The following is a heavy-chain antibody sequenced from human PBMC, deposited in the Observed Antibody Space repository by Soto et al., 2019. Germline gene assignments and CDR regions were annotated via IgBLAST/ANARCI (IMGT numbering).Heavy chain of an antibody. Sequence: GGSLRLSCAASGFTVSSNYMSWVRQAPGKGLEWVSVIYSGGSTYYADSVKGRFTISRDNSKNTLYLQMNSLRAEDTAVYYCARAVVSHYYYYMDVWGKGTTVTVSS. CDR2: IYSGGST. D-gene: IGHD2-15*01. J-gene: IGHJ6*03. V-gene: IGHV3-66*01. CDR1: GFTVSSNY. CDR3: ARAVVSHYYYYMDV.